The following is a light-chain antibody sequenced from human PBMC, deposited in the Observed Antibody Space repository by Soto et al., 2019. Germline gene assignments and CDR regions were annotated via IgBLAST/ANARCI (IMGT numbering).Light chain of an antibody. J-gene: IGKJ1*01. CDR2: HAS. V-gene: IGKV1-5*02. CDR3: QKYNSYS. Sequence: DIQMTQSPSTLSASVGDRLNIICRARQSSRNGLAWHQQKPATAPKVLIYHASNMQSGVPSRFSGSGSGTEFTLSSSQLQTDAIDTYYCQKYNSYSFGQGTKVDI. CDR1: QSSRNG.